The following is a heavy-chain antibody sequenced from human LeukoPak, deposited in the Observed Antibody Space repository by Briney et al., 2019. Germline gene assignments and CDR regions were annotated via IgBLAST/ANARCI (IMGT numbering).Heavy chain of an antibody. CDR2: ISGSGGST. Sequence: PGGSLRLSCAASGFTFSSYAMSWVRQAPGKGLEWVSAISGSGGSTYYADSVKGRFTISRDNSKNTLYLQMNSLRAEDTAVYYCAKDGIWLWLGARGEYWGQGTLVTVSS. J-gene: IGHJ4*02. CDR1: GFTFSSYA. V-gene: IGHV3-23*01. D-gene: IGHD5-18*01. CDR3: AKDGIWLWLGARGEY.